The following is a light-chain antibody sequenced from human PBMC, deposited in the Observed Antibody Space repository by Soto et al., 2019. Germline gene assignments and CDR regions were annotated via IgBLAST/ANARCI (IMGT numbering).Light chain of an antibody. CDR3: MQALQTPRT. V-gene: IGKV2-28*01. J-gene: IGKJ1*01. CDR1: QSLLHSNGYNY. Sequence: DIVMTQSPLSLPVTPGGPASISCRSSQSLLHSNGYNYLDWYLQKPGQSPQLLIYLGSNRASGVPDRFSGSGSGTDFTLKISRVEAEDVGVYYCMQALQTPRTFGKGTK. CDR2: LGS.